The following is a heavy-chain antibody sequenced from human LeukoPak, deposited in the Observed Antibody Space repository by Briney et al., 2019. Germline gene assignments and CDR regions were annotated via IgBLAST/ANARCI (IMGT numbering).Heavy chain of an antibody. CDR1: GGSISGNY. D-gene: IGHD1-26*01. J-gene: IGHJ5*02. CDR2: IHSSGYT. CDR3: AQRQGPTSGSYDYFDP. Sequence: SEALSLTCTVSGGSISGNYWSWIRQPPGQGLEWIAYIHSSGYTNYNPYLQRRVSISVDTSKNQFSLKVASVTAADTAIYYCAQRQGPTSGSYDYFDPWGPGAPVTVSS. V-gene: IGHV4-4*09.